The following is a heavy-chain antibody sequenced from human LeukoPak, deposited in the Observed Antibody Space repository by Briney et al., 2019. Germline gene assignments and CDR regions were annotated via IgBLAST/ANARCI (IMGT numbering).Heavy chain of an antibody. J-gene: IGHJ4*02. CDR3: ASIPPLLTGTPAPRHEDFDY. V-gene: IGHV1-2*02. Sequence: ASVKVSCKASGYTFTGYYMHWVRQDPGQGLEWMGWINPNSGGTNYAQKFQGRVTMTRDTSISTAYMQLSRLRSDDTAVYYCASIPPLLTGTPAPRHEDFDYWGQGTLVTVSS. CDR1: GYTFTGYY. CDR2: INPNSGGT. D-gene: IGHD1-7*01.